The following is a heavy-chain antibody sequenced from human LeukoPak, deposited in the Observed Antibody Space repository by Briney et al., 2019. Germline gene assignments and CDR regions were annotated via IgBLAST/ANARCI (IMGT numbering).Heavy chain of an antibody. CDR3: AREGRFSGEFYFGY. CDR1: GYTFTSYA. Sequence: ASVKVSCKASGYTFTSYAMHWVRQAPGQRLEWMGWINAGNGNTKYSQKFQGRVTITRDTSASTAYMELSSLRSEDTAVYYCAREGRFSGEFYFGYWGQGTLVTVSS. D-gene: IGHD3-10*01. V-gene: IGHV1-3*01. J-gene: IGHJ4*02. CDR2: INAGNGNT.